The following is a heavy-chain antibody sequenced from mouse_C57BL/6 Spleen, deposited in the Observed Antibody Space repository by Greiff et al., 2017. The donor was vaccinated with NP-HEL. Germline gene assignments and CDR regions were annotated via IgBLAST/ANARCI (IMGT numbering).Heavy chain of an antibody. CDR2: INPNNGGT. CDR3: ATITTVVAKAMDY. CDR1: GYTFTDYY. J-gene: IGHJ4*01. V-gene: IGHV1-26*01. Sequence: EVQLQQSGPELVKPGASVKISCKASGYTFTDYYMNWVKQSHGKSLEWIGDINPNNGGTSYNQKFKGKATLTVDKSSSTAYMELRSLTSEDSAVYYCATITTVVAKAMDYWGQGTSVTVSS. D-gene: IGHD1-1*01.